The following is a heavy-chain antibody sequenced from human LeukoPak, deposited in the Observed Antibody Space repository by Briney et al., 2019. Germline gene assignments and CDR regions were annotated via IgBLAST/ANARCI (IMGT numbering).Heavy chain of an antibody. CDR1: GFTFSDYY. CDR2: ISSSSSYT. Sequence: KPGGSLRLSCAASGFTFSDYYMSWIRQAPGKGLEWVSYISSSSSYTNYADSVKGRFTISRDNAKNSLYLQMNSLRDEDTAVYYCARDKDFPGSGSYYQFDYWGQGTLVTVSS. CDR3: ARDKDFPGSGSYYQFDY. V-gene: IGHV3-11*06. D-gene: IGHD3-10*01. J-gene: IGHJ4*02.